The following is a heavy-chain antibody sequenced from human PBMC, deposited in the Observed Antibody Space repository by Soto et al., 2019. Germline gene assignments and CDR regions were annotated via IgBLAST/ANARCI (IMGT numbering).Heavy chain of an antibody. Sequence: GGSLRLSCAASGFTFSSYGMHWVRQAPGKGLEWVAVISYDGSNKYYADSVKGRFTISRDNSKNTLYLQMNSLRAEDTAVYYCAKDRVAAAAGTDYYYYYGMDVWGQGTTVTVSS. J-gene: IGHJ6*02. CDR1: GFTFSSYG. D-gene: IGHD6-13*01. CDR3: AKDRVAAAAGTDYYYYYGMDV. CDR2: ISYDGSNK. V-gene: IGHV3-30*18.